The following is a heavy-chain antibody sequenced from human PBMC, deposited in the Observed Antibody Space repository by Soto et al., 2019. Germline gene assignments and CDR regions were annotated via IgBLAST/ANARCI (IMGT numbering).Heavy chain of an antibody. CDR2: ISGSGGST. CDR1: GFTFSSYA. J-gene: IGHJ6*02. V-gene: IGHV3-23*01. CDR3: ANWETTPGYYYGMDV. Sequence: EVQLLESGGGLVQPGGSLRLSCAASGFTFSSYAMSWVRQAPGKGLEWVSAISGSGGSTYYADSVKGRFTISRDNSKNTLYLQMNSRRGEDTAVYYCANWETTPGYYYGMDVWGQGTTVTVSS. D-gene: IGHD1-26*01.